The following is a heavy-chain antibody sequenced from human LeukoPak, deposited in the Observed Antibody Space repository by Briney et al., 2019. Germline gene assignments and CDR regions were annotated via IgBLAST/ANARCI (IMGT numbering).Heavy chain of an antibody. V-gene: IGHV3-48*03. Sequence: PGGSLRLSCAASGFTFISYEMNWVRPAPGKGLDGVSYISCRGSTLYYADFVKGRFTLSSDNARNSLYLQITRLRETEKAVYNCAVLGITMIGGVWGKGTTVTISS. J-gene: IGHJ6*04. D-gene: IGHD3-10*02. CDR3: AVLGITMIGGV. CDR2: ISCRGSTL. CDR1: GFTFISYE.